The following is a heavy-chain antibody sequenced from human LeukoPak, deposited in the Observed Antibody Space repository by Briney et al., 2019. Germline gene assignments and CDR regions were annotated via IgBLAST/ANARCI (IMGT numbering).Heavy chain of an antibody. CDR3: ARDGERWRIKYYFDY. CDR2: ISSNGGST. V-gene: IGHV3-64*01. Sequence: GGSLRLSCAASGFTFSSYAMHWVRQAPGKGLEYVSAISSNGGSTYYANSVKGRFTISRDNSKNTLYLQMGSLRAEDMAVYYCARDGERWRIKYYFDYWGQGTLVTVSS. CDR1: GFTFSSYA. D-gene: IGHD5-24*01. J-gene: IGHJ4*02.